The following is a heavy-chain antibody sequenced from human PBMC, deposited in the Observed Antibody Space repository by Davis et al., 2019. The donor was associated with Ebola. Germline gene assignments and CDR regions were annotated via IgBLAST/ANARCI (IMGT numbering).Heavy chain of an antibody. D-gene: IGHD3-22*01. CDR3: ARDLWLLHSY. V-gene: IGHV3-7*03. CDR1: GFTFSSYA. CDR2: IKQDGSEK. Sequence: GGSLRLSCAASGFTFSSYAMHWVRQAPGKGLAWVANIKQDGSEKYYVDSVKGRFTISRDNAKNSLYLQMNSLRAEDTAVYYCARDLWLLHSYWGQGTLVTVSS. J-gene: IGHJ4*02.